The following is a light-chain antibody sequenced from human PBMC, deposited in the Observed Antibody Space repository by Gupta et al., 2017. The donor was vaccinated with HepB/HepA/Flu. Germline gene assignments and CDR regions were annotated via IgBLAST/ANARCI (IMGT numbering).Light chain of an antibody. V-gene: IGKV4-1*01. Sequence: VVLTQSPASLAVSLGERATIHCKPSQTLLYSSNNKNYLAWYQQKPGEPPNLLIYWASTRESGVPDRCSGSGSGTEVTTIISSLQDEDEALDYCHQYSNSTRTFGQGTKVEIK. J-gene: IGKJ1*01. CDR3: HQYSNSTRT. CDR1: QTLLYSSNNKNY. CDR2: WAS.